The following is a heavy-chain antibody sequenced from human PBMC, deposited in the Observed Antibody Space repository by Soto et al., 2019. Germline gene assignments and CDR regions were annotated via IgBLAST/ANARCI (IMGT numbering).Heavy chain of an antibody. CDR1: GSSLSTSGVG. J-gene: IGHJ3*02. Sequence: SGPTLVNPTQTLTLTCTFSGSSLSTSGVGVGWIRQPPRKALEWLALIYWNDDKLYSPSLKSRLTITKDTSKNQMFRTMTNMDIVDTATYYCATGRKMRSTGPAAFDIWGQGPMVT. CDR3: ATGRKMRSTGPAAFDI. CDR2: IYWNDDK. V-gene: IGHV2-5*01. D-gene: IGHD2-2*01.